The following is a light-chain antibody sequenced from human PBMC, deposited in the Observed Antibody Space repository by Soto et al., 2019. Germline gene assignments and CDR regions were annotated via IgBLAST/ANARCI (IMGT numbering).Light chain of an antibody. J-gene: IGLJ1*01. Sequence: QSALTQPASVSGSPGQSITISCTGTSSDVGGYNYVSWYQQQPGKAPKLMIYDVSNRPSGVSNRFSGSKSGNTASLTISGLQAEDEADYYCSSYTSSSTLAVFGTGTKVTVL. CDR2: DVS. CDR1: SSDVGGYNY. V-gene: IGLV2-14*01. CDR3: SSYTSSSTLAV.